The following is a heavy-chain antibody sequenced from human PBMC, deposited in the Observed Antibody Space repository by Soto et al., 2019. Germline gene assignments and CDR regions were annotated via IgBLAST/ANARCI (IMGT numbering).Heavy chain of an antibody. D-gene: IGHD2-8*01. CDR3: AGHQRYIVLMVYEIRGGMDG. Sequence: QVQLVQSGAEVKKPGSSVKVSCKASGGTFSSYAISWVRQAPGQGLEWMGGIIPIFGTANYAQKFQGRVTITADDSTSPAYMELSSLRSEDTAVYYCAGHQRYIVLMVYEIRGGMDGWGQGTTVTVSS. CDR2: IIPIFGTA. CDR1: GGTFSSYA. J-gene: IGHJ6*02. V-gene: IGHV1-69*01.